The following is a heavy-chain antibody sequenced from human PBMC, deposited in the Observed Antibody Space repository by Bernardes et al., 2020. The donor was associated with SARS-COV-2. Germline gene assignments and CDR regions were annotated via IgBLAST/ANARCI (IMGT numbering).Heavy chain of an antibody. CDR3: ASFGMTTVTGGFDY. V-gene: IGHV4-34*01. Sequence: SATLSLTCAVYGGSFSGYYWSWIRQPPGKGLEWIGEINHSGSTNYNPSLKSRVTISVDTSKNQFSLKLSSVTAADTAVYYCASFGMTTVTGGFDYWGQGTLVTVSS. CDR1: GGSFSGYY. CDR2: INHSGST. J-gene: IGHJ4*02. D-gene: IGHD4-17*01.